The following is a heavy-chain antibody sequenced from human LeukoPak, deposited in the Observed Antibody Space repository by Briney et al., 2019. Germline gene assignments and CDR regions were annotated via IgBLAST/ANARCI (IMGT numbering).Heavy chain of an antibody. Sequence: GESLKISCKGSGYSFNNYWIGWVRQMPGKVLEWMGIIYPGDSDTKYSPSFQGQVTISADKSISTAYLQWNSLKASDSAMYYCATRGGDLDYWGQGTLVTVSS. CDR2: IYPGDSDT. CDR1: GYSFNNYW. D-gene: IGHD3-16*01. V-gene: IGHV5-51*01. J-gene: IGHJ4*02. CDR3: ATRGGDLDY.